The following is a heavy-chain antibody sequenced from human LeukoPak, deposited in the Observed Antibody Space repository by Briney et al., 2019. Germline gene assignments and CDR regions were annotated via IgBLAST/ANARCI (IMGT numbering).Heavy chain of an antibody. D-gene: IGHD2-15*01. CDR2: ISSSGSTI. V-gene: IGHV3-11*04. CDR3: ARDRSKVVVVAAIGY. CDR1: GFTFSDYY. J-gene: IGHJ4*02. Sequence: PGGSLRLSCAASGFTFSDYYMSWIRQAPGKGLEWVSYISSSGSTIYYADSVKGRFTISRDNAKNSLYLQMNSLRAEDTAVYYCARDRSKVVVVAAIGYWGQGTLVTVSS.